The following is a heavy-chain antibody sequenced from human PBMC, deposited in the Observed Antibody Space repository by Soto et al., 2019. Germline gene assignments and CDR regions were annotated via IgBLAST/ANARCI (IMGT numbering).Heavy chain of an antibody. J-gene: IGHJ6*01. V-gene: IGHV5-51*01. CDR3: ASGVVDSYYYNGLDV. CDR1: GYSLTSYX. Sequence: LKISCKXSGYSLTSYXIGWVRQMPGKGLEWMGIIYPGDSDTRYSPSFQGQVTISADKSISTAYLQWSSLKASDTAMYYCASGVVDSYYYNGLDVWGQGTTVTVSS. D-gene: IGHD2-21*01. CDR2: IYPGDSDT.